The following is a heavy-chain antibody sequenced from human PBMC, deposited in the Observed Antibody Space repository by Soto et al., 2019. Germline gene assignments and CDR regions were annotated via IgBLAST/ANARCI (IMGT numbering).Heavy chain of an antibody. CDR3: ARLYCRGGSCYAGDAFDI. Sequence: EVQLVESGGGLVKPGGSLRLSCAASGFTFSSYGMNWVRQAPGKGLEWVSSISTSTSYIYYADSVKGRFTISRDNAKNSVYLQMNSLGAEDTAVYYCARLYCRGGSCYAGDAFDIWGQGTMVTVSS. V-gene: IGHV3-21*01. CDR2: ISTSTSYI. J-gene: IGHJ3*02. D-gene: IGHD2-15*01. CDR1: GFTFSSYG.